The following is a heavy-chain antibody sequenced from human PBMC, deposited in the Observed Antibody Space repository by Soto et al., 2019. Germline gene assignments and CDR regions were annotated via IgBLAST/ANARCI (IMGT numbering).Heavy chain of an antibody. V-gene: IGHV1-69*06. J-gene: IGHJ6*02. D-gene: IGHD2-2*01. CDR3: ESVAVPGIYGEDV. CDR1: GGTFGNYA. CDR2: IIPIFATVRYATT. Sequence: QVQLVQSGAEVKKPGSSVKVSCKASGGTFGNYAISWVRQAAGQGLEWMGKIIPIFATVRYATTNYAQKFQGRITITAERSTSTDYMELSSLRSEDTALYYCESVAVPGIYGEDVCGQGTTVTVSS.